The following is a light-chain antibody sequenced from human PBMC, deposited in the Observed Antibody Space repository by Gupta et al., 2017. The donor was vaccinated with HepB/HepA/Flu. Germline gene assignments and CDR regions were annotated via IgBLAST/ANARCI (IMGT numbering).Light chain of an antibody. CDR3: QQSYSTPRA. V-gene: IGKV1-39*01. Sequence: DIQMTQSPSSLSASVGDRVTITCRASQTISIYLNWYQQKPGQAPKLLIYAASSLQSGVPSRFSGNGSGTDFTLTISRLQPEDFASYFCQQSYSTPRAFGQGTKVEIK. J-gene: IGKJ1*01. CDR2: AAS. CDR1: QTISIY.